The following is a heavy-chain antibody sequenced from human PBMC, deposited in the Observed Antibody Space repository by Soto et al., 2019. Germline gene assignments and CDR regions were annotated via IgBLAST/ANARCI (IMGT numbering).Heavy chain of an antibody. CDR1: GFTFSSYA. CDR3: AKRRSWPNTIDY. D-gene: IGHD6-13*01. J-gene: IGHJ4*02. Sequence: GGSLGLSCAASGFTFSSYAMSWVRQAPGKGLEWVSAISGSGGSTYYADSVKGRFTISRDNSKNTLYLQMNSLRAEDTAVYYCAKRRSWPNTIDYWGQGTLVTVSS. CDR2: ISGSGGST. V-gene: IGHV3-23*01.